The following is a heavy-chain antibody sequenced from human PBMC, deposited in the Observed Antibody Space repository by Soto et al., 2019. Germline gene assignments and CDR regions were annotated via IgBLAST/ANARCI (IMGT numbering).Heavy chain of an antibody. CDR1: GFSLSTNGVG. V-gene: IGHV2-5*02. J-gene: IGHJ4*02. CDR3: AQKGGGDYLLGY. Sequence: QITLKESGPTLVKPTQTLTLTCTFSGFSLSTNGVGVGWIRQPPGKALEWLALIYWDDSKHYSPSLNSMLTITQDTSRNLVVLTMTNMDPVDTATYYGAQKGGGDYLLGYWGQGTLVTVSS. CDR2: IYWDDSK. D-gene: IGHD4-17*01.